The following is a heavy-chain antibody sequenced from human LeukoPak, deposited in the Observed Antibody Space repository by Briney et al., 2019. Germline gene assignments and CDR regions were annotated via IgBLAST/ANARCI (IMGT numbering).Heavy chain of an antibody. CDR1: GFTVSSNY. J-gene: IGHJ4*02. CDR3: ARDNSSSWYYLDY. D-gene: IGHD6-13*01. CDR2: IYSGGST. V-gene: IGHV3-66*01. Sequence: GGSLRLSCAASGFTVSSNYMSWVRQAPGKGLEWVSVIYSGGSTCYADSVKGRFTISRDNSKNTLYLQMNSLRAEDTAVYYCARDNSSSWYYLDYWGQGTLVTVSS.